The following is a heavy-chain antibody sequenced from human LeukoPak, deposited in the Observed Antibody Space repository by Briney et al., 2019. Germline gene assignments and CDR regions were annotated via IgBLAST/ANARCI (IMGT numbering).Heavy chain of an antibody. V-gene: IGHV3-23*01. J-gene: IGHJ4*02. CDR1: GFTFSSYA. Sequence: PGGSLRLSCAASGFTFSSYAMSWVGQAPGKGLEWVSAISGSGGSTYYADSVKGRFTISRDNSKNTLYLQMNSLRAEDTAVYYCASPELRYFDWLLPFDYWGQGTLVTVSS. CDR3: ASPELRYFDWLLPFDY. D-gene: IGHD3-9*01. CDR2: ISGSGGST.